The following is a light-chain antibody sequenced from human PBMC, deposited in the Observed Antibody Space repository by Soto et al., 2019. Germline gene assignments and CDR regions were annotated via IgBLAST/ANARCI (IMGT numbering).Light chain of an antibody. Sequence: GLTQPASVTGCSGQSMTISCTGTSRNVGAYNYVSWYQQHPGKAPKLMVYDVTNRPSGVSDRFSGSKSGNTASLTISWLQAEDEADYFCSSHSNNTPYVFGPGTKVTVL. V-gene: IGLV2-14*01. CDR1: SRNVGAYNY. CDR2: DVT. J-gene: IGLJ1*01. CDR3: SSHSNNTPYV.